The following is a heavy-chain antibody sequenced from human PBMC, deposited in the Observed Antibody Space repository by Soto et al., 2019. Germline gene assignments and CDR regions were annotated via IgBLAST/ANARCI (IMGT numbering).Heavy chain of an antibody. CDR2: IIPVFGTA. D-gene: IGHD3-22*01. V-gene: IGHV1-69*12. CDR3: ACAQITMIALGTFDI. J-gene: IGHJ3*02. Sequence: QVQLVQSGAEVKKPGSSVKVSCKASGGTFSSYAISWVRQAPGQGLEWMGGIIPVFGTANYEQKFQGRVTITAEESTSTASKELSSLRSEDTAVYYCACAQITMIALGTFDIWVQGTMATVSS. CDR1: GGTFSSYA.